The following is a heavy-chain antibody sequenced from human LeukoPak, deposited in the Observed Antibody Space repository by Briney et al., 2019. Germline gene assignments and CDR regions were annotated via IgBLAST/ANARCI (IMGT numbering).Heavy chain of an antibody. Sequence: GGSLRLSCAASGFTFSSYGMHWVRQAPGKGREGVAVIWYDGSNKYYADSVKGRFTISRDNSKNTLYLQMNSLRAEDTAVYHCAREDYGSGSYQAFDYWGQGTLVTVSS. V-gene: IGHV3-33*01. D-gene: IGHD3-10*01. CDR3: AREDYGSGSYQAFDY. CDR2: IWYDGSNK. J-gene: IGHJ4*02. CDR1: GFTFSSYG.